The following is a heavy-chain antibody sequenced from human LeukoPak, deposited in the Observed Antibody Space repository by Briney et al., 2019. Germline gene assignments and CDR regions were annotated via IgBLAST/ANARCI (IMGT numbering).Heavy chain of an antibody. V-gene: IGHV3-23*01. CDR1: GFTFSNYG. D-gene: IGHD6-19*01. J-gene: IGHJ6*02. Sequence: GGSLRLSCAASGFTFSNYGMSWLRQAPGKGLEWVSAISGSGGSTYYADSVKGRFTISRDNSKNTLYVQVNSLRAEDTAVYYCAREAAVAGTYYYGMDVWGQGTTVTVSS. CDR2: ISGSGGST. CDR3: AREAAVAGTYYYGMDV.